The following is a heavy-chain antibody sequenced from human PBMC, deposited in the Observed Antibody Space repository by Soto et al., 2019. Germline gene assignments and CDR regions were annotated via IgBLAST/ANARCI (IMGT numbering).Heavy chain of an antibody. CDR1: GYTLTSHA. V-gene: IGHV1-3*04. D-gene: IGHD3-16*01. Sequence: QVQLVQSGAEVKKPGASVKVSCKVFGYTLTSHAMHWVRQVPGQRLEWMGWINTGNANTKYSQKFQGRVTITADESTSTAYMELSSLRSEDTAVYYCARSYGGNYYYYGMDVWGQGTTVTVSS. CDR2: INTGNANT. J-gene: IGHJ6*02. CDR3: ARSYGGNYYYYGMDV.